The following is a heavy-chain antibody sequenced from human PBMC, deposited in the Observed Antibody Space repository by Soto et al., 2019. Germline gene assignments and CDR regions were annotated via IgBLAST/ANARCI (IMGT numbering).Heavy chain of an antibody. Sequence: ASLNVSCKASEYTFTSYAMHWVRQAPGQRLEWMGWINAGNGNTKYSQKFQGRVTITRDTSASTAYMELSSLRSEDTAVYYCARTMSDFWSGYYTSTFDYWGQGTLVTVSS. CDR3: ARTMSDFWSGYYTSTFDY. J-gene: IGHJ4*02. D-gene: IGHD3-3*01. V-gene: IGHV1-3*01. CDR2: INAGNGNT. CDR1: EYTFTSYA.